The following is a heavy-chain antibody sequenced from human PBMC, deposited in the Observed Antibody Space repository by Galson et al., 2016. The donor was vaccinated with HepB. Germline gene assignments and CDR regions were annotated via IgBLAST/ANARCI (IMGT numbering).Heavy chain of an antibody. CDR2: IIPMFGSA. V-gene: IGHV1-69*13. CDR1: GGNFSSYA. D-gene: IGHD3-22*01. Sequence: SVKVSCKASGGNFSSYAISWVRQAPGQGLEWMGGIIPMFGSASYTQKFLGRDTITADESTSTAYMELSSLRSEDTAVYYCARDRPAYYYDGSGYYPAFDIWGQGTMVTVAS. CDR3: ARDRPAYYYDGSGYYPAFDI. J-gene: IGHJ3*02.